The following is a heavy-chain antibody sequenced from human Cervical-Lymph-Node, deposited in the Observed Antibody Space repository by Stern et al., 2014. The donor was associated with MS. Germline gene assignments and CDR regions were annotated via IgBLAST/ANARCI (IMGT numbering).Heavy chain of an antibody. D-gene: IGHD3-22*01. Sequence: QVQLMQSGAEVKKPGASVKVSCKASGYTFIGYYLHWVRQAPGQGVEWMGRINPKSGGGKYAQKYQGRVTMTRDTSINTAYMELSGLRSDDTAVYYCARESHGKYYYDSSGGSDPSDAFDIWGQGTMVTVSS. CDR2: INPKSGGG. CDR3: ARESHGKYYYDSSGGSDPSDAFDI. J-gene: IGHJ3*02. CDR1: GYTFIGYY. V-gene: IGHV1-2*06.